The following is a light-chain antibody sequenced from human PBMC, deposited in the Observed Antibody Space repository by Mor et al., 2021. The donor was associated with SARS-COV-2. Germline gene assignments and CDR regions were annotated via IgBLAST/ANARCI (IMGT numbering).Light chain of an antibody. Sequence: PGQPPRLLIIYANSRPTGIPDRFSVSGSGTDFTLTISRVEPEDFAVYHCHQFGSSVFSFGQGSRLEMK. J-gene: IGKJ2*01. CDR2: YAN. V-gene: IGKV3-20*01. CDR3: HQFGSSVFS.